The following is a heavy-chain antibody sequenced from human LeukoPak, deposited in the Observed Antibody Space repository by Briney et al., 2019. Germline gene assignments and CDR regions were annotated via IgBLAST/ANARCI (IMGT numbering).Heavy chain of an antibody. J-gene: IGHJ4*02. CDR2: ISSSSSIE. D-gene: IGHD3-22*01. CDR3: AREGYYYDSTGYTYYFGY. Sequence: GGSLRLSCAASGFTFSSYNMNWVRQAPGKGLEWVSYISSSSSIEYYADSVKGRFTISRDNAKNSLYLQMNSLRAEDTAVYYCAREGYYYDSTGYTYYFGYWGQGTLVTVSS. CDR1: GFTFSSYN. V-gene: IGHV3-48*01.